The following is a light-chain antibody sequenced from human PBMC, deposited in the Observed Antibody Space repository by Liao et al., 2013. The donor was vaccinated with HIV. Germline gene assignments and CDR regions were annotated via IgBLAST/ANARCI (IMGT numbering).Light chain of an antibody. J-gene: IGLJ1*01. V-gene: IGLV3-1*01. CDR1: KLVDTY. CDR2: QDS. Sequence: SYELTQPPSVSVSPGQTATITCSGHKLVDTYACWYQQRPGQSPVLVIYQDSQRPSGIPERFSGSKSGDTATLTISRVEAGDEADYYCQVWDSSGAHIVFGPGTKVTVL. CDR3: QVWDSSGAHIV.